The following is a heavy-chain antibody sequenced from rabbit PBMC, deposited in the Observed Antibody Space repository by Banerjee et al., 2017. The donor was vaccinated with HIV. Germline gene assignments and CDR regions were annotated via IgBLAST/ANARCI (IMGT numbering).Heavy chain of an antibody. D-gene: IGHD2-1*01. CDR2: VDAGSSGST. J-gene: IGHJ4*01. CDR3: ARDKSGGNGDWGL. CDR1: GFSFSSSYV. V-gene: IGHV1S45*01. Sequence: QEQLEESGGDLVKPEGSLTLTCTASGFSFSSSYVMYWVRQAPGKGPEWIACVDAGSSGSTYYATWVNGRFTVSKTSSTTVTLQMTSLTAADTATYFCARDKSGGNGDWGLWGPGTLVTVS.